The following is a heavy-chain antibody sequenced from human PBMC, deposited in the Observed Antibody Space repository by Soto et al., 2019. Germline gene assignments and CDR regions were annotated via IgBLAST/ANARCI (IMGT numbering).Heavy chain of an antibody. CDR1: GGSISSSSYY. V-gene: IGHV4-39*07. J-gene: IGHJ4*02. D-gene: IGHD3-10*01. Sequence: SETLSLTCTVSGGSISSSSYYWSWIRQPPGKGLEWIGEINHSGSTNYNPSLKSRVTISVDTSKNQFSLKLSSVTAADTAVYYCARVKKVRGVIRGYFDYWGQGTLVTVSS. CDR3: ARVKKVRGVIRGYFDY. CDR2: INHSGST.